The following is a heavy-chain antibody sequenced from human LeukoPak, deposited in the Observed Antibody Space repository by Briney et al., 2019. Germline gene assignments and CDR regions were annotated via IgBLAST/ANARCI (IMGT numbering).Heavy chain of an antibody. D-gene: IGHD3-3*01. CDR3: AKDPEYDFWSGYSF. J-gene: IGHJ4*02. Sequence: PGGSLRLSCAASGFTFSSYAMSWVRQAPGKGLEWASAISGSGGSTYYADSVKGRFTISRDNSKNTLYLQMNSLRAEDTAVYYCAKDPEYDFWSGYSFWGRGTLVTVSS. V-gene: IGHV3-23*01. CDR1: GFTFSSYA. CDR2: ISGSGGST.